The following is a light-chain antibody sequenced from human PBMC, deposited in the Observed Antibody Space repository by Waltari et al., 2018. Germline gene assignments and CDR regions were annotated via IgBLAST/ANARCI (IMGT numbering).Light chain of an antibody. Sequence: AIRMTQSPSSLSASTGDRVTITCRANQSVSGYLAWYQQKPGKAPKLLIYAAYTLQSGGPSRFSGSGSGTDFTLTISCLQSEDFATYYCQQYYSYPRTFGQGTKVEIK. V-gene: IGKV1-8*01. CDR1: QSVSGY. CDR2: AAY. J-gene: IGKJ1*01. CDR3: QQYYSYPRT.